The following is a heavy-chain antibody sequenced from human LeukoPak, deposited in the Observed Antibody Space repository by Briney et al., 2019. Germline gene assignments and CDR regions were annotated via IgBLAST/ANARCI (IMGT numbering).Heavy chain of an antibody. V-gene: IGHV4-4*07. J-gene: IGHJ4*02. CDR2: IYTSGST. CDR3: AISLGYCSSTSCYWDDY. CDR1: GGSISSYY. D-gene: IGHD2-2*01. Sequence: SETLSLTCTVSGGSISSYYWSWIRQPAGKGLEWIGRIYTSGSTNYNPSLKSRVTMSVDTSKNQFSLELSSVTAADTAVYYCAISLGYCSSTSCYWDDYWGQGTLVTVSS.